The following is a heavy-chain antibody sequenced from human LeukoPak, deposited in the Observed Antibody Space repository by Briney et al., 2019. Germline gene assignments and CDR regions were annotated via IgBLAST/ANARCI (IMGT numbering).Heavy chain of an antibody. D-gene: IGHD3-3*01. CDR1: GYTFTSYE. Sequence: SVKVSCKASGYTFTSYEINWVRQATGQGLEWMGGIIPIFGTANYAQKFQGRVTITTDESTSTACMELSSLRSEDTAVYYCAREPYYDFWSGYSNYYFDYWGQGTLVTVSS. V-gene: IGHV1-69*05. CDR2: IIPIFGTA. J-gene: IGHJ4*02. CDR3: AREPYYDFWSGYSNYYFDY.